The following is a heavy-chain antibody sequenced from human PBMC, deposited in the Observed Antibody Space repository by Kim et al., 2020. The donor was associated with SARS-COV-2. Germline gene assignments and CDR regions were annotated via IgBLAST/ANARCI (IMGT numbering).Heavy chain of an antibody. J-gene: IGHJ4*02. Sequence: SDGITSYLDSVKGRFTISRDNSKNTMYLQMNNVRAEDTALYFCARGVTYWGQGTLVTVSP. CDR3: ARGVTY. CDR2: SDGIT. V-gene: IGHV3-23*01. D-gene: IGHD2-21*02.